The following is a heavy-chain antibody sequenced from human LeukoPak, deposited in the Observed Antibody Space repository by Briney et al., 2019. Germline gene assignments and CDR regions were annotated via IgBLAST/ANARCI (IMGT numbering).Heavy chain of an antibody. CDR2: ISSATSTI. Sequence: PGGSLRLSCAASGFTSSSSGMNWVRQAPGKGLEWVSYISSATSTIYYADSVKGRFTISRDNAKNSLYLDMNSLRAEDTAVYYCARECIDGYYESSGYDLWGQGTLVTVSS. V-gene: IGHV3-48*04. CDR1: GFTSSSSG. J-gene: IGHJ4*02. CDR3: ARECIDGYYESSGYDL. D-gene: IGHD3-22*01.